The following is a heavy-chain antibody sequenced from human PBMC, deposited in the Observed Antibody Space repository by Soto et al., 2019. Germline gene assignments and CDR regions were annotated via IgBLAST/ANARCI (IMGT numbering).Heavy chain of an antibody. Sequence: SQTLSLTCAISGDSVSSNSAAWNWIRQSPSRGLEWLGRTYYRSKWNNDYALSVKRRITINPDTPKNQVSLHLYSVTPADTAVYYCARTWSSGSGSYCFDYWGQGTLVTVSS. J-gene: IGHJ4*02. CDR1: GDSVSSNSAA. CDR3: ARTWSSGSGSYCFDY. V-gene: IGHV6-1*01. D-gene: IGHD3-10*01. CDR2: TYYRSKWNN.